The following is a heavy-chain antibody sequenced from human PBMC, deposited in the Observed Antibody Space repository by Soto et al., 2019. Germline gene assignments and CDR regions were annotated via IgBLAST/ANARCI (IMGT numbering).Heavy chain of an antibody. Sequence: GGSLRLSCAASGFNFRNYAMHWVRQAPGKGLEWLGIIWFDGNKKYYADSVKGRFTISRDNSKNTLYLQMNSLTAEDTAVFYCARARSMMMPDRLDPWGQGTLVTVSS. D-gene: IGHD3-16*01. CDR2: IWFDGNKK. CDR1: GFNFRNYA. CDR3: ARARSMMMPDRLDP. V-gene: IGHV3-33*01. J-gene: IGHJ5*02.